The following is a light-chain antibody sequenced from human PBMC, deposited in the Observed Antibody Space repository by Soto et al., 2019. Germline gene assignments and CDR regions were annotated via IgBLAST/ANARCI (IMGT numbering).Light chain of an antibody. CDR2: EVT. V-gene: IGLV2-14*01. CDR3: SSYTNINTRACV. CDR1: NSDIGAYKY. Sequence: QSALTQPASVSGSPGQSITISCTGTNSDIGAYKYVSWYQQYPGKAPKLIIYEVTDRPSGVSNRFSGSKSGNTASLTISGLQAEDEAEYYCSSYTNINTRACVFGTGTKVTVL. J-gene: IGLJ1*01.